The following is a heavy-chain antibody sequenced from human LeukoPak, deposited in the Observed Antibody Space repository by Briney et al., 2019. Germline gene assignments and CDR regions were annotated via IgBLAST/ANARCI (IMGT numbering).Heavy chain of an antibody. Sequence: ASVKVSCKASGYTFTSYYMHWVRQAPGQGLEWMGIINPSGGSTSYAQKFQGRVTMTRGTSTSTVYMELSSLRSEDTAVYYCARYVDRDGYNDAFDIWGQGTMVTVSS. D-gene: IGHD5-24*01. V-gene: IGHV1-46*01. CDR1: GYTFTSYY. J-gene: IGHJ3*02. CDR2: INPSGGST. CDR3: ARYVDRDGYNDAFDI.